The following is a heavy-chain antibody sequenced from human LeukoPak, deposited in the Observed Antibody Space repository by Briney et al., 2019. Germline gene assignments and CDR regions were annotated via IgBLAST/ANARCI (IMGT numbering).Heavy chain of an antibody. V-gene: IGHV4-38-2*02. Sequence: SETLSLTCTLSNYSINSSHYWGWIRQSPGKGLEWIGSIYHSGGSTFYNPSLESRITISVDTSKNQFSLKLNSVTAADTAVYYCARDHTTLTGHIQYFDPWGQGTLVTVSS. J-gene: IGHJ5*02. CDR1: NYSINSSHY. CDR3: ARDHTTLTGHIQYFDP. CDR2: IYHSGGST. D-gene: IGHD1-20*01.